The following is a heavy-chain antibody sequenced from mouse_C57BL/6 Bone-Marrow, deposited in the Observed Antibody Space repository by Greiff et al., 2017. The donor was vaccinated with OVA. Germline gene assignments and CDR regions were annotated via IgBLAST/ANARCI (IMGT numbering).Heavy chain of an antibody. J-gene: IGHJ4*01. V-gene: IGHV5-9-1*02. CDR2: ISSGGDYI. Sequence: DVHLVESGEGLVKPGGSLKLSCAASGFTFSSYAMSWVRQTPEKRLEWVAYISSGGDYIYYADTVKGRFTISRDNARNTLYLQMSSLKSEDTAMYYCTRPIYYGNSYAMDYWGQGTSVTVSS. D-gene: IGHD2-1*01. CDR3: TRPIYYGNSYAMDY. CDR1: GFTFSSYA.